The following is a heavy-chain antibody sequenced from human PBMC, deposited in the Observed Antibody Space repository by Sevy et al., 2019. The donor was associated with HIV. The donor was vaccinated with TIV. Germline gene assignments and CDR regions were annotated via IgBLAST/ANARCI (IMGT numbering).Heavy chain of an antibody. CDR1: GGSMSSYY. V-gene: IGHV4-59*03. Sequence: SETLSLTCTVSGGSMSSYYWTWIRQPPGKGLEWIGYIYYSGNTNYNPSLKSRVTISVDTSKNQFSLRLSSVIAADTAVYYCAKGGHYDSAGWDWGQGTLVTVSS. D-gene: IGHD3-22*01. J-gene: IGHJ4*02. CDR3: AKGGHYDSAGWD. CDR2: IYYSGNT.